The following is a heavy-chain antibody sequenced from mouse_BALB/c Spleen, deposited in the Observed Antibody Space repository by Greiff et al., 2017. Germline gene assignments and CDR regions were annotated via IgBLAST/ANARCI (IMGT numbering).Heavy chain of an antibody. CDR1: GFNIKDYY. CDR2: IDPENGDT. CDR3: NAWDYYGSSYDAMDY. Sequence: EVKLMESGAELVRSGASVKLSCTASGFNIKDYYMHWVKQRPEQGLEWIGWIDPENGDTEYAPKFQGKATMTADTSSNTAYLQLSSLTSEDTAVYYCNAWDYYGSSYDAMDYWGQGTSVTVSS. D-gene: IGHD1-1*01. V-gene: IGHV14-4*02. J-gene: IGHJ4*01.